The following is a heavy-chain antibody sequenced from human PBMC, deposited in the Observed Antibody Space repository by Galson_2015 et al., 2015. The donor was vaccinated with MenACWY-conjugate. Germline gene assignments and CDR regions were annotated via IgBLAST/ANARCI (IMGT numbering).Heavy chain of an antibody. Sequence: SLRLSCAASGFNLNFYALNWVRQAPGKGLEWVSFISLSGSTVHYADSVKGRFTISRDHAKKSLYLQMNSLRDKDTAVYFCARRQRIITYAVDGGVDGMDIWGQGTTVIVSS. V-gene: IGHV3-48*02. D-gene: IGHD3-16*01. CDR1: GFNLNFYA. CDR2: ISLSGSTV. CDR3: ARRQRIITYAVDGGVDGMDI. J-gene: IGHJ6*02.